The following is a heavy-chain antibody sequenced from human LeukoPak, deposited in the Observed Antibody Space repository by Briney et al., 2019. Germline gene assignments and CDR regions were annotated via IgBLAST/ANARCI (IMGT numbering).Heavy chain of an antibody. J-gene: IGHJ6*03. Sequence: SVKVSCKASGDTFSGYAISWVRQAPGQGLEWMGGIIPIFGTPDYAQKFQGRVAITTDESTSTAYMELSSLTSDDTAVYYCARSRPYYYYYMDVWGKGTTVTVSS. CDR2: IIPIFGTP. CDR1: GDTFSGYA. D-gene: IGHD6-6*01. V-gene: IGHV1-69*05. CDR3: ARSRPYYYYYMDV.